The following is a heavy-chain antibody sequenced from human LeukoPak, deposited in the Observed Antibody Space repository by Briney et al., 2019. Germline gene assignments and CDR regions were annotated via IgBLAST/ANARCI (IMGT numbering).Heavy chain of an antibody. CDR3: ARDRAGEGFDP. V-gene: IGHV4-31*03. D-gene: IGHD6-19*01. Sequence: PLETLSLTCTVSGGSISSGGYYWSWIRQHPGKGLEWIGYIYYSGSTYYNPSLKSRVTISVDTSKNQFSLKLSSVTAADTAVYYCARDRAGEGFDPWGQGTLVTVSS. J-gene: IGHJ5*02. CDR2: IYYSGST. CDR1: GGSISSGGYY.